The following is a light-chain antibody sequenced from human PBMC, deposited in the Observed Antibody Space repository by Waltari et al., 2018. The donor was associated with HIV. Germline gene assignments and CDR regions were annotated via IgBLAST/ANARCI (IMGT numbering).Light chain of an antibody. Sequence: DIQMTQSPSTLSASVGDRVTITCRASQSISSWLAWYQQKPGKAPKLLIYKASNLESGVPSRCSGSRSGTEFTLTISSLQPDDFATYYCQQYNSYSTFGQGTKVEIK. V-gene: IGKV1-5*03. CDR3: QQYNSYST. CDR1: QSISSW. CDR2: KAS. J-gene: IGKJ1*01.